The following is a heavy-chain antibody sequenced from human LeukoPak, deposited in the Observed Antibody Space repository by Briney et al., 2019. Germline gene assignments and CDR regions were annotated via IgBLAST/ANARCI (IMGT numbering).Heavy chain of an antibody. CDR3: GRTGIAARPTVWFDP. Sequence: GGSLRLSCAASGFTFDSYAMNWVRQAPGKGLEWVSGISGGGSGTYYADSVKGRFTISRDNAKNTLYLQMNSLRAEDTAVYYCGRTGIAARPTVWFDPWGQGTLVTVSS. CDR2: ISGGGSGT. V-gene: IGHV3-23*01. D-gene: IGHD6-6*01. J-gene: IGHJ5*02. CDR1: GFTFDSYA.